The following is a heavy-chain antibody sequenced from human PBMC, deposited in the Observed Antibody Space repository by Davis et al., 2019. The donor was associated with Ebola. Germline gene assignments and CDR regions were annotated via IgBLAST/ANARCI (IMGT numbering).Heavy chain of an antibody. CDR2: ISAYNGST. CDR1: GYTFTSYG. J-gene: IGHJ6*02. V-gene: IGHV1-18*01. Sequence: ASVKVSCKASGYTFTSYGISWVRQAPGQGLEWMGWISAYNGSTNYAQKLQGRVTMTTDTSTSTAYMELRSLRSDDTAVYYCARDPQFWSGYYAHYYGMDVWGQGTTVTVSS. CDR3: ARDPQFWSGYYAHYYGMDV. D-gene: IGHD3-3*01.